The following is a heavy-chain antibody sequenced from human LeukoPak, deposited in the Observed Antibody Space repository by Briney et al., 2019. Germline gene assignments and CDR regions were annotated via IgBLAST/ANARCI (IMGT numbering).Heavy chain of an antibody. V-gene: IGHV3-7*01. D-gene: IGHD3-10*01. J-gene: IGHJ4*02. CDR2: INQDRSEK. CDR1: GFTFPNSW. CDR3: AKVAKFYYGSETYYFFEH. Sequence: PGWALRLSCEACGFTFPNSWMSGVRPAPGKGLEGVANINQDRSEKYFLDSVKGRFTISRDNAKNSLYLQMNSLRVEDTAVYYCAKVAKFYYGSETYYFFEHWGQGTPVTASS.